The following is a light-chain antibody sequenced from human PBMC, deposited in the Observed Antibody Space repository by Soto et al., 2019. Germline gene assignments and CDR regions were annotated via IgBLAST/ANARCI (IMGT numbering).Light chain of an antibody. Sequence: DIQMTQSPSTLSASVGDRVTITCRASQRISSWLAWYQQKPGKAPKLLIYDASTLESGVPSRFSGSGSGTEFTLTITSLQSEDVATYYCQQTNSFPITFGQGTRPEIK. J-gene: IGKJ5*01. CDR1: QRISSW. CDR2: DAS. CDR3: QQTNSFPIT. V-gene: IGKV1-5*01.